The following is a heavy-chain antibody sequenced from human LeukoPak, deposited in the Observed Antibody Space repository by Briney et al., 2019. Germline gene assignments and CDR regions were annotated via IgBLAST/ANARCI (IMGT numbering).Heavy chain of an antibody. J-gene: IGHJ6*02. D-gene: IGHD3-10*01. V-gene: IGHV4-59*08. Sequence: PSETLSLTCTVSGGSISSYCWSWIRQPPGKGLEWIGYIYYSGSTNYNPSLKSRVTISVDTSKNQFSLKLSSVTAADTAVYYCARLTHYYYGSGSPRHYYYGMDVWGQGTTVTVSS. CDR1: GGSISSYC. CDR3: ARLTHYYYGSGSPRHYYYGMDV. CDR2: IYYSGST.